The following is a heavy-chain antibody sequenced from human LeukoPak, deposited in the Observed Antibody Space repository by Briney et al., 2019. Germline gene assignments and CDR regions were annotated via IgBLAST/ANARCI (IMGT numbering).Heavy chain of an antibody. D-gene: IGHD6-6*01. Sequence: GGSLRPSCAASGFTFSNAWMSWVRQAPGKGLEWVGRIKSKTDGGTTDYAAPVKGRFTISRDDSKNTLYLQMNSLKTEDTAVYYCTSWQLGSHYYYYYMDVWGKGTTVTVSS. CDR2: IKSKTDGGTT. CDR1: GFTFSNAW. V-gene: IGHV3-15*01. J-gene: IGHJ6*03. CDR3: TSWQLGSHYYYYYMDV.